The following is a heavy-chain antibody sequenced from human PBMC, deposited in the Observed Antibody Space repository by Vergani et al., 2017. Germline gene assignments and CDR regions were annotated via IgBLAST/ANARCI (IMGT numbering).Heavy chain of an antibody. D-gene: IGHD3-10*01. CDR1: GGSISSSNW. CDR3: ARRRSYYGSGSYLGY. V-gene: IGHV4-4*03. Sequence: QVQLQESGPGLVKPPGTLSLTCAVSGGSISSSNWWSWVRQPPGKGLEWIGEIYHSGSTNYNPSLKSRVTISVDESENQFSLKLSSVTAADTAVYYCARRRSYYGSGSYLGYWGQGTLVTVSS. J-gene: IGHJ4*02. CDR2: IYHSGST.